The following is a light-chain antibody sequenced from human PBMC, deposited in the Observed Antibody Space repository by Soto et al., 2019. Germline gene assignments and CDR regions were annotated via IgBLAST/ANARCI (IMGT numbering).Light chain of an antibody. CDR1: QSVSSY. CDR3: QERSNWPPLT. J-gene: IGKJ4*01. Sequence: EIVLPQSPATLPLSPGERATLSCRASQSVSSYLVWYQQQPGKAPMLLIYDASSRPTGIPARFSGSRSGTNFTLTISSLEPEDFAVYYCQERSNWPPLTFGGGTKV. V-gene: IGKV3-11*01. CDR2: DAS.